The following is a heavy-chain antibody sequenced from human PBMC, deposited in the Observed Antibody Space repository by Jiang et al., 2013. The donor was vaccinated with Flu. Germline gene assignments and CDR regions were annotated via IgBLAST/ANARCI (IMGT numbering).Heavy chain of an antibody. V-gene: IGHV4-4*02. Sequence: GPGLVKPSGTLSLTCAVSGGSITSNNWWSWVRQPPREGAWSGLEKYHHSGRTNFNPSLESRVSISADQSKNQFSLSLTSVTAADTAVYYCARVGGVDGGYPRWGQGSLVTVSS. CDR3: ARVGGVDGGYPR. CDR2: YHHSGRT. CDR1: GGSITSNNW. J-gene: IGHJ4*02. D-gene: IGHD3-16*01.